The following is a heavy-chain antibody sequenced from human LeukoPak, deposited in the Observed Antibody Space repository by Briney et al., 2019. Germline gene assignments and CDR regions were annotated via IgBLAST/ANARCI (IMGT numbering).Heavy chain of an antibody. J-gene: IGHJ6*03. V-gene: IGHV3-21*01. CDR2: ISSSSSYI. CDR3: ARATTDYYYYMDV. D-gene: IGHD4-17*01. Sequence: GGSLRLSCAATGFTFSSYSMNWVRQAPGKGLEWVSSISSSSSYIYYADSVKGRFTISRDNAKNSLYLQMNSLRAEDTAVYYCARATTDYYYYMDVWGKGTTVTVSS. CDR1: GFTFSSYS.